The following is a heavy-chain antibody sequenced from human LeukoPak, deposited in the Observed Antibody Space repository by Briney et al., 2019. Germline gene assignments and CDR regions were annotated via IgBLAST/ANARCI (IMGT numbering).Heavy chain of an antibody. J-gene: IGHJ4*02. D-gene: IGHD6-19*01. CDR2: ISWDGGST. Sequence: GGSLRLSCAASGFTFDDYAMHWVRQAPGKGLEWVSLISWDGGSTYYADSVKGRFTISRDNGKNSLYLQMNSLRAEDTALYYCARSGIAVAGTIYFDYWGQGTLVTVSS. CDR3: ARSGIAVAGTIYFDY. CDR1: GFTFDDYA. V-gene: IGHV3-43D*03.